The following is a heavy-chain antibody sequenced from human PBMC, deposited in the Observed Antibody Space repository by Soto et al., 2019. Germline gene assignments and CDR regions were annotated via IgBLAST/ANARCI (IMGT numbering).Heavy chain of an antibody. V-gene: IGHV1-46*03. CDR1: ACGFTIYY. CDR3: ARGGGTAVVKAPYDH. D-gene: IGHD2-21*01. J-gene: IGHJ4*02. CDR2: INPSGGYT. Sequence: VSVHLSCKASACGFTIYYMNLVRQAPRQGLEWLGRINPSGGYTTYAQRFLGRVTMTSNTSTSTVHMELGSLTSEDTAGDYCARGGGTAVVKAPYDHWGQATRVTVSS.